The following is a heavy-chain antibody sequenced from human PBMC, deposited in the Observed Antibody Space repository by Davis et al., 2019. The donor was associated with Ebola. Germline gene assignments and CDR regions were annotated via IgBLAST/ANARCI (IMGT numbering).Heavy chain of an antibody. CDR1: GFTFSTYA. J-gene: IGHJ4*02. Sequence: PGGSLRLSCAGSGFTFSTYAMTWVRQAPGKGLEWVSRISGSGGDPHYADSVKGRFTISRDNSKSTLDLQMNRLRGEDTAVYYCAKGWGRFEYWGQGTLVTVSS. D-gene: IGHD3-16*01. CDR2: ISGSGGDP. V-gene: IGHV3-23*01. CDR3: AKGWGRFEY.